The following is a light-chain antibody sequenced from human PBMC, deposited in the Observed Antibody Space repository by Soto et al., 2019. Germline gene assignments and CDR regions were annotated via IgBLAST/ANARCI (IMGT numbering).Light chain of an antibody. Sequence: EIVLTQSPGTLSLSPGERATLSCRASQSVSSSYLAWYQQKPGQAPRLLIYGAPTRATGIPARFSGSGSGTEFTLTISSLQSEDFAVYYCQQYNNWPYTFGQGTKLEIK. CDR3: QQYNNWPYT. J-gene: IGKJ2*01. CDR2: GAP. V-gene: IGKV3-15*01. CDR1: QSVSSSY.